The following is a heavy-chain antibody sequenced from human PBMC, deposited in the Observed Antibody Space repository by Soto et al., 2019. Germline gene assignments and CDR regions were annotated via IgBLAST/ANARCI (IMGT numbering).Heavy chain of an antibody. CDR2: IYYSGST. CDR1: GGCISSGSSY. D-gene: IGHD2-8*01. Sequence: SETLSLTCTFSGGCISSGSSYWGWIRQPPGEGLEWVGSIYYSGSTYYNPSLKSRVTISVDTSKNQFSLKLSSVTAADTAVYYCARDSAIGYCTNGVCPDSYYYYYGMDVWGQGTTVTVSS. J-gene: IGHJ6*02. CDR3: ARDSAIGYCTNGVCPDSYYYYYGMDV. V-gene: IGHV4-39*07.